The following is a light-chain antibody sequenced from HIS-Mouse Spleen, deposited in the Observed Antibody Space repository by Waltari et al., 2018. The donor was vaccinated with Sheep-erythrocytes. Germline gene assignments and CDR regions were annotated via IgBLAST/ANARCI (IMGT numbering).Light chain of an antibody. CDR2: DVS. CDR1: SSDVVGYNY. Sequence: QSALTQPRSVSGSPGPSVTISCTGTSSDVVGYNYVSWYQQHPGKAPKLMIYDVSKRPSGVPDRFSGSKSGNTASLTISGLQAEDEADYYCCSYAGSSTPWVFGGGTKLTVL. J-gene: IGLJ3*02. V-gene: IGLV2-11*01. CDR3: CSYAGSSTPWV.